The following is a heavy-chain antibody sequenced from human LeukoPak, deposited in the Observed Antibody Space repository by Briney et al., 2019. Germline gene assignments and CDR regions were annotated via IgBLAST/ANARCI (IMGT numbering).Heavy chain of an antibody. CDR3: ARGRGSFEC. D-gene: IGHD3-10*01. CDR2: INQDGSDN. J-gene: IGHJ4*02. Sequence: PGGSLRLSCAASGFAFSSYWMTWVRQAPEKGVEWVASINQDGSDNRYVDSVKGRFTISRDNAKNSLYLQMDTLRAEDTALYYCARGRGSFECWGQGSLVTVSS. CDR1: GFAFSSYW. V-gene: IGHV3-7*01.